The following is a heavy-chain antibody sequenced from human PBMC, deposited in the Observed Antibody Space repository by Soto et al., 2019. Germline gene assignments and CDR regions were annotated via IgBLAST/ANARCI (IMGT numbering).Heavy chain of an antibody. CDR3: ARAGRYSGYASSFDY. CDR1: GDSVSSNSAA. Sequence: SQTLSLTCAISGDSVSSNSAAWNWIRQSPSGGLEWLGRTYYRSKWYNDYAVSVKSRITINPDTSKNQFSLQLNSVTPEDTAVYYCARAGRYSGYASSFDYWGQGTLVTVS. J-gene: IGHJ4*02. CDR2: TYYRSKWYN. D-gene: IGHD5-12*01. V-gene: IGHV6-1*01.